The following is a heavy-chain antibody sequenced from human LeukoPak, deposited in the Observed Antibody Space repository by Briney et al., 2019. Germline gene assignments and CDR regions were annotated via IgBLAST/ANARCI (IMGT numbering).Heavy chain of an antibody. J-gene: IGHJ2*01. CDR3: ARDSSSYWFFDL. V-gene: IGHV3-48*03. CDR1: GFTFSSYE. CDR2: ISSSGSTI. Sequence: GGSLRLSCAASGFTFSSYEINWVRQAPGKGLEWVSYISSSGSTIYCADSVKGRFTISRDNAKNSLFLQMNSLRAEDTAVYYCARDSSSYWFFDLWGRGTLVTVSS.